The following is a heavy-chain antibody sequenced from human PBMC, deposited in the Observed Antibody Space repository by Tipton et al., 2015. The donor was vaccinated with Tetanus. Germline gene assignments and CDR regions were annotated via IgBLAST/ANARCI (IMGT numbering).Heavy chain of an antibody. CDR3: SSSPGNQYLAFFDY. V-gene: IGHV4-30-4*08. CDR1: GVSISNGGYY. D-gene: IGHD2/OR15-2a*01. J-gene: IGHJ4*02. Sequence: TLSLTCTVSGVSISNGGYYWSWIRQHPGKGLEWIGYIYYSGSTYYNPSLKSRVTISIDTSKNQFSLRLSSVTAADTAVYYCSSSPGNQYLAFFDYWGRGTLVTVSS. CDR2: IYYSGST.